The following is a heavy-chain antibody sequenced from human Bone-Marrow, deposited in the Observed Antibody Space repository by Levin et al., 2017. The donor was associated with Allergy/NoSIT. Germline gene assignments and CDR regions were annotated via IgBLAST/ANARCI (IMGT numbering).Heavy chain of an antibody. J-gene: IGHJ4*02. Sequence: SQTLSLPCTVSGGSIRSSSYYWGWIRQPPGKGLEWIGSIYYSGSTYYNPSLKSRVTISVDTSKNQFSLKLSSVTAADTAVYYCARLYCGGDCLDYWGQGTLVTVSS. CDR2: IYYSGST. D-gene: IGHD2-21*02. CDR1: GGSIRSSSYY. V-gene: IGHV4-39*01. CDR3: ARLYCGGDCLDY.